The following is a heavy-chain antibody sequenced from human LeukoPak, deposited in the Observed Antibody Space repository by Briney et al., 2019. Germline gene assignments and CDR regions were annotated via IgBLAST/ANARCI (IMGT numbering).Heavy chain of an antibody. Sequence: ASVKVSCKASGYTFTSYGTSWVRQAPGQGLEWMGWISAYNGNTNYAQKLQGRVTMTTDTSTSTAYMELRSLRSDDTAVYYCAREVRVGATHLHDAFDIWGQGTMVTVSS. CDR3: AREVRVGATHLHDAFDI. J-gene: IGHJ3*02. D-gene: IGHD1-26*01. V-gene: IGHV1-18*01. CDR1: GYTFTSYG. CDR2: ISAYNGNT.